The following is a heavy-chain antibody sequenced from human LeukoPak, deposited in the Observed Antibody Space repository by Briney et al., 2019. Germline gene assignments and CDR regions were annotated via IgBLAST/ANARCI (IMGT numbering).Heavy chain of an antibody. CDR2: IYTSGST. J-gene: IGHJ6*03. CDR1: GGSIRSYY. D-gene: IGHD5-24*01. Sequence: SETLSLTCTVSGGSIRSYYWSWIRQPPGKGLEWIGYIYTSGSTNYNPSLKSRVTISVDTSKNQFSLKLSSVTAADTAVYYCARGNGYNYYYYYYMDVWGKGTTVTVSS. V-gene: IGHV4-4*09. CDR3: ARGNGYNYYYYYYMDV.